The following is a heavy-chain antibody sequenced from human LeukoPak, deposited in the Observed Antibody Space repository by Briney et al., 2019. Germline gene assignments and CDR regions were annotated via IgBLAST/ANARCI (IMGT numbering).Heavy chain of an antibody. V-gene: IGHV3-7*01. J-gene: IGHJ4*02. Sequence: RTGGSLRLSCAASGFTFSSYWMSWVRQAPGKGLEWVANIKQDGSEKYYVDSVKGRFTISRDNAKNSLYLQMNSLRAEDTAVYYCARDLWDYSNNGGYWGQGTLVTVSS. D-gene: IGHD4-11*01. CDR1: GFTFSSYW. CDR3: ARDLWDYSNNGGY. CDR2: IKQDGSEK.